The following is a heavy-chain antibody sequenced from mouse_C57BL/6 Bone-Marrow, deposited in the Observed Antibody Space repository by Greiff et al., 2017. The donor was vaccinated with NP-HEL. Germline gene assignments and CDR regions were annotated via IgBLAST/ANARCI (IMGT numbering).Heavy chain of an antibody. D-gene: IGHD2-2*01. V-gene: IGHV1-15*01. J-gene: IGHJ4*01. Sequence: VKLQQSGAELVRPGASVTLSCKASGYTFTDYEMHWVKQTPVHGLEWIGAIDPETGGTAYNQKFKGKAILTADKSSSTAYMELRSLTSEDSAVYYCTYYGYDGRYYYAMDYWGQGTSVTVSS. CDR3: TYYGYDGRYYYAMDY. CDR2: IDPETGGT. CDR1: GYTFTDYE.